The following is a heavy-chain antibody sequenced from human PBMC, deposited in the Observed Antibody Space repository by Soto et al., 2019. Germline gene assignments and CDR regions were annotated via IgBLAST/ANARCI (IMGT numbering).Heavy chain of an antibody. CDR2: MNPNSGNT. J-gene: IGHJ6*02. D-gene: IGHD1-1*01. Sequence: QVQLVQSGAEVKKPGASVKVSCKASGYTFTSYDINWVRQATGQGLEWMGWMNPNSGNTGYAQKFQGRVTMTRNASISTAYMELRSLRSEDTAVYYCAIERTGTTSMDVWGQGNTVTGSS. V-gene: IGHV1-8*01. CDR1: GYTFTSYD. CDR3: AIERTGTTSMDV.